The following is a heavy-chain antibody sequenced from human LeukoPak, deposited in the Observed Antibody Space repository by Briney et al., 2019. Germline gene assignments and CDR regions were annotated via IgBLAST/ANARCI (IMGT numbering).Heavy chain of an antibody. J-gene: IGHJ4*02. V-gene: IGHV3-15*01. CDR1: GFTFSNAW. CDR3: AKGIGSGSYYLFDY. CDR2: IKSKTDGGTT. D-gene: IGHD3-10*01. Sequence: GGSLRLSCAASGFTFSNAWMSWVRQAPGKGLEWVGRIKSKTDGGTTDYAAPVKGRFTISRDDSKNTLYLQMNSLRAEDTAVYYCAKGIGSGSYYLFDYWGQGTLVTVSS.